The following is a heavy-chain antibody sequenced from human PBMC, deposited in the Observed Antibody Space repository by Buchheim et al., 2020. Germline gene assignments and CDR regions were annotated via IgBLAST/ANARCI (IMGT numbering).Heavy chain of an antibody. CDR2: ISYDGSNT. V-gene: IGHV3-30-3*01. CDR1: GFAFSSYG. D-gene: IGHD2-15*01. CDR3: ARDRGGYCSGANCYHDY. Sequence: QVQLVESGGGVVQPGRSLRLSCAASGFAFSSYGIHWVRQAPGKGLEWVAVISYDGSNTYYGDSVKGRFTISRDNSKSTMFLQMNSLRTEDTAVYYCARDRGGYCSGANCYHDYWGQGTL. J-gene: IGHJ4*02.